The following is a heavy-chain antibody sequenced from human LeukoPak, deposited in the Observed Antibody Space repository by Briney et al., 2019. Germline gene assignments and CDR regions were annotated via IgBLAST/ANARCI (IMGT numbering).Heavy chain of an antibody. J-gene: IGHJ4*02. CDR2: IYHSGST. CDR3: ARVGYSSSWYRFDY. V-gene: IGHV4-30-2*01. CDR1: GGSISSGGYY. Sequence: PSQTLSLTCTVSGGSISSGGYYWSWIRQPPGKGLEWIGYIYHSGSTYYNPSLKSRVTISVDRSKNQFSLKLSSVTAADTAVYYCARVGYSSSWYRFDYWGQGTLVTVSS. D-gene: IGHD6-13*01.